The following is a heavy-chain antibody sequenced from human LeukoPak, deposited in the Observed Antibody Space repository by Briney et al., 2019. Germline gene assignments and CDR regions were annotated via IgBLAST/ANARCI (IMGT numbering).Heavy chain of an antibody. CDR1: GYTFTGYY. V-gene: IGHV1-2*02. J-gene: IGHJ4*02. CDR2: INPNSGGT. CDR3: ARDPGKYCSGGSCYLFPDY. Sequence: GASVKVSCKASGYTFTGYYMHWVRQAPGQGLEWMGWINPNSGGTNYAQKFQGRVTMTRDTSISTAYMELSRLRSDDTAVYYCARDPGKYCSGGSCYLFPDYWGQGTLVTVSS. D-gene: IGHD2-15*01.